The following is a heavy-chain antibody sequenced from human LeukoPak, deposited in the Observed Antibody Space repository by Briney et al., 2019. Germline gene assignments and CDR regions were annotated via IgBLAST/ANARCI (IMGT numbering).Heavy chain of an antibody. V-gene: IGHV4-39*01. J-gene: IGHJ4*02. CDR2: IYYSGST. CDR3: ARLHLGATPVFDY. CDR1: GGSISSSSYY. D-gene: IGHD1-26*01. Sequence: SETLSLTCTVSGGSISSSSYYWGWIRQPPGKGLEWIGSIYYSGSTYYNPSLKSRVTISVDTSKNQFSLKLSSVTAADTAVYYCARLHLGATPVFDYWGQGTLVTVPS.